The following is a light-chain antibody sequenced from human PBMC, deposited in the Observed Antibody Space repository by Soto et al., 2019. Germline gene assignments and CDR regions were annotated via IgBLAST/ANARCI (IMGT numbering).Light chain of an antibody. CDR1: QSVGSS. CDR2: GAF. V-gene: IGKV3-15*01. J-gene: IGKJ2*01. Sequence: EIVMTQSPATLSVSPGEGATLSCRASQSVGSSLAWYQQKPGKAPRILIYGAFTRVAGVPARFSGSGSGTEFTLTISSLQSDDFAVYYCQQYINWPVYTFGPGTKLEIK. CDR3: QQYINWPVYT.